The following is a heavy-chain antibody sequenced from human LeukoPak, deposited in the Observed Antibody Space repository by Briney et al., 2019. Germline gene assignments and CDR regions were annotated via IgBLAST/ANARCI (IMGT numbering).Heavy chain of an antibody. J-gene: IGHJ6*02. CDR3: ARDQGIAAAGNYYYYYGMDV. CDR1: GGSISSYY. Sequence: PSETLSLTCTVSGGSISSYYWSWIRRPPGKGLEWIGYIYYSGSTNYNPSLKSRVTISVDTSKNQFSLKLSSVTAADTAVYYCARDQGIAAAGNYYYYYGMDVWGQGTTVTVSS. CDR2: IYYSGST. D-gene: IGHD6-13*01. V-gene: IGHV4-59*01.